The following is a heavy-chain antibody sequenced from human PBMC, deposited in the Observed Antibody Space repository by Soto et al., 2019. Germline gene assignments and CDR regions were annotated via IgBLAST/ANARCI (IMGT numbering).Heavy chain of an antibody. CDR3: ARAMSRSKTAFDX. CDR2: ISSTSGTI. Sequence: WGSLRLSFAASGFTFSDYYMTWIRQAPGKGLEWVSYISSTSGTISYGDSVKVRFTLSRENAKNSLYLQMISLRAEDTAVYYCARAMSRSKTAFDXWGQGALVTVSX. J-gene: IGHJ5*02. V-gene: IGHV3-11*01. CDR1: GFTFSDYY. D-gene: IGHD3-10*02.